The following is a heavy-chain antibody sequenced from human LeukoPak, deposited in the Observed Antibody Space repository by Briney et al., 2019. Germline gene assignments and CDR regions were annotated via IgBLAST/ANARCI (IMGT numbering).Heavy chain of an antibody. Sequence: GGSLRLSCAASGFTFSSYAMHWVRQAPGKGLEWVAVISYDGSNKYYADSVKGRFTISRDNSKNTLYLQMNSLRAEDTAVYYCARWRDDAFDIWGQGTMVTVSS. V-gene: IGHV3-30*04. J-gene: IGHJ3*02. CDR2: ISYDGSNK. CDR1: GFTFSSYA. D-gene: IGHD3-3*01. CDR3: ARWRDDAFDI.